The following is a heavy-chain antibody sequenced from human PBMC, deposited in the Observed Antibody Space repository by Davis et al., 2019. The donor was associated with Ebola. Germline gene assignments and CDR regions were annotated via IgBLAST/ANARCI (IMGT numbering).Heavy chain of an antibody. D-gene: IGHD1-26*01. CDR1: GYTFTSYY. J-gene: IGHJ6*02. Sequence: SVKVSCKASGYTFTSYYMHWVRQAPGQGLEWMGRIIPILGIANYAQKFQGRVTITADKSTSTAYMELSSLRSEDTAVYYCAREWGYYGMDVWGQGTTVTVSS. CDR3: AREWGYYGMDV. V-gene: IGHV1-69*04. CDR2: IIPILGIA.